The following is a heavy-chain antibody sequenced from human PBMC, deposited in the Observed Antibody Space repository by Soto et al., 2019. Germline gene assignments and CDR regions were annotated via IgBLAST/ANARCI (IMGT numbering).Heavy chain of an antibody. Sequence: QLQLQESGSGLVKPSQTLSLTCAVSGGSISSGGYSWSWIRQPPGKGLEWIGYLYHSGSTYYNPCLKSRVTISVARSTNQFSLKLSCVTAADTAVYYCARAPARYYYDSSGYYYGDYFDYWGQGTLVTVSS. V-gene: IGHV4-30-2*01. CDR2: LYHSGST. D-gene: IGHD3-22*01. J-gene: IGHJ4*02. CDR1: GGSISSGGYS. CDR3: ARAPARYYYDSSGYYYGDYFDY.